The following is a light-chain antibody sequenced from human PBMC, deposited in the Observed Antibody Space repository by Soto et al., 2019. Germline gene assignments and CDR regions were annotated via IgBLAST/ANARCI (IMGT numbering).Light chain of an antibody. CDR2: EVT. J-gene: IGLJ1*01. V-gene: IGLV2-8*01. CDR3: NSYVGSNNYV. Sequence: QSALTQPPSASGSPGQSVTISCIGTASDIGRYNYVSWYQHHPGKAPNLIIYEVTKRPSGVPDRFSGSKSGNTASLTVSGLQADDEADYYCNSYVGSNNYVFGTGTKGTVL. CDR1: ASDIGRYNY.